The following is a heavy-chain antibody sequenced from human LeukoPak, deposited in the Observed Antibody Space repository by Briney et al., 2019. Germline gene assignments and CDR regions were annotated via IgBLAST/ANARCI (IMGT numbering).Heavy chain of an antibody. CDR2: IWYDGSKK. CDR3: AKVGVYYDSSGYYLN. V-gene: IGHV3-33*06. CDR1: GSTFSSYG. J-gene: IGHJ3*01. D-gene: IGHD3-22*01. Sequence: GKSLRLSCAASGSTFSSYGMHWVRQAPGKGLEWVAVIWYDGSKKYYADSVKGRFTISRDNSKNTLYLQMNSLRAEDTAVYYCAKVGVYYDSSGYYLNWGQGTMVTVSS.